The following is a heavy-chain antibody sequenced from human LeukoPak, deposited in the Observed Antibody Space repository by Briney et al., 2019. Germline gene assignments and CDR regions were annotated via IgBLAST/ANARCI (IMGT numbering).Heavy chain of an antibody. D-gene: IGHD2-15*01. J-gene: IGHJ4*02. CDR3: ARGLGGPYFDY. Sequence: SETLSLTCGVYGGSFSGYYLSWIRQPPGKGLEWIGEINHSGSTNYNPSLKSRVTISVDTSKNQFSLNLSSVTAADTAVYYCARGLGGPYFDYWGQGTLVTVSS. CDR2: INHSGST. V-gene: IGHV4-34*01. CDR1: GGSFSGYY.